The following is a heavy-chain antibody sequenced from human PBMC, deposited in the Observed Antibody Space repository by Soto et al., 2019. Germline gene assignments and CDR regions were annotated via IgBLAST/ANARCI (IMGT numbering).Heavy chain of an antibody. J-gene: IGHJ5*02. CDR1: GYTFTSYG. V-gene: IGHV1-18*01. Sequence: ASVKVSCKASGYTFTSYGISWVRQAPGQGLEWMGWISAYNGNTNYAQKLQGRVTMTTDTSTSTAYMELRSLRSDDTAMYYCARAISADFWSGYSPYNWFDPWGQGTLVTVSS. CDR3: ARAISADFWSGYSPYNWFDP. D-gene: IGHD3-3*01. CDR2: ISAYNGNT.